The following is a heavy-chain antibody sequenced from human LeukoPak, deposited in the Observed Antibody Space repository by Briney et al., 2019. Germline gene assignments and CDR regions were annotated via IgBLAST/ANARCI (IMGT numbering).Heavy chain of an antibody. D-gene: IGHD3-3*01. Sequence: GGSLRLSCAASGFTFSDYSINWVRQAPGKGLEWVSSISTVSTYTNYADSVRGRCSISRDNAKGLLYLQMSNLRDEDTGVYYCARDASGYFHYYYMGVWGKGTTVTVSS. J-gene: IGHJ6*03. CDR2: ISTVSTYT. CDR1: GFTFSDYS. V-gene: IGHV3-21*01. CDR3: ARDASGYFHYYYMGV.